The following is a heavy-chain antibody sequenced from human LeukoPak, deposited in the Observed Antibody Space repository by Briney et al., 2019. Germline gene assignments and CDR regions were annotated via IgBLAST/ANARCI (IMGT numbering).Heavy chain of an antibody. V-gene: IGHV4-34*01. CDR2: INHSGST. J-gene: IGHJ6*03. Sequence: KPSETLSLTCAVYGGSFSGYYWSWIRQPPGKGLEWIGEINHSGSTNYNPSLKSRVTISVDTSKNQFSLKLSSVTAADTAVYYCARGLGRWFGEFYYYYYMDVWGKGTTVTVSS. D-gene: IGHD3-10*01. CDR3: ARGLGRWFGEFYYYYYMDV. CDR1: GGSFSGYY.